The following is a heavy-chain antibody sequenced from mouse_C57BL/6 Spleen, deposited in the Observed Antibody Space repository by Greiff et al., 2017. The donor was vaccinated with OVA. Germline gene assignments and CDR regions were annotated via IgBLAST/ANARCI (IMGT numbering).Heavy chain of an antibody. D-gene: IGHD2-4*01. CDR2: IRSKSNNYAT. CDR3: VRQDYDSAY. CDR1: GFSFNTYA. J-gene: IGHJ3*01. V-gene: IGHV10-1*01. Sequence: EVKLVESGGGLVQPKGSLKLSCAASGFSFNTYAMNWVRQAPGKGLEWVARIRSKSNNYATYYADSVKDRFTISRDDSESMLYLQMNNLKTEDTAMYYCVRQDYDSAYWGQGTLVTVSA.